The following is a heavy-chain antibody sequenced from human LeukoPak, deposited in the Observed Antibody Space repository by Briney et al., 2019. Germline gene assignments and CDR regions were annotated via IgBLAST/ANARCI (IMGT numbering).Heavy chain of an antibody. Sequence: PSETLSLTCTVSGGSISSYYWSWIRQPPGKGLEWIGYMYYSGRTNYNPSLKSRVTISVDTSKNQFSLKLSSVTAADTAVYYCARDSGSCWYTDFQHWGQGTLVTVSS. V-gene: IGHV4-59*01. J-gene: IGHJ1*01. D-gene: IGHD6-13*01. CDR3: ARDSGSCWYTDFQH. CDR1: GGSISSYY. CDR2: MYYSGRT.